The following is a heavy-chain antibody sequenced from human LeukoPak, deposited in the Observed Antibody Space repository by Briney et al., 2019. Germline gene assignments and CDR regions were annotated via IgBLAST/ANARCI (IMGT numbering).Heavy chain of an antibody. Sequence: SGGSLRLSCAASGFTFSSYAMSWVRQAPGKGLEWVSAISGSGGSTYYADSVKGRFTISRDNSKNTLYLQMNSLRAEDTAVYYCAKTYCSGGSCPVDYWGQGTLVTVSS. CDR3: AKTYCSGGSCPVDY. CDR2: ISGSGGST. V-gene: IGHV3-23*01. D-gene: IGHD2-15*01. CDR1: GFTFSSYA. J-gene: IGHJ4*02.